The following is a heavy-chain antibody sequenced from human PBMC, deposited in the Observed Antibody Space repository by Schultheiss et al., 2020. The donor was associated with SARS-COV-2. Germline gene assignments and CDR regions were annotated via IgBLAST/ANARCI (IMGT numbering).Heavy chain of an antibody. CDR2: ISSSSSTI. J-gene: IGHJ3*02. D-gene: IGHD3-10*01. CDR3: ARDLYYYGSGSPPVAFDI. CDR1: GFTFSSYS. V-gene: IGHV3-48*04. Sequence: GESLKISCAASGFTFSSYSMNWVRQAPGKGLEWVSYISSSSSTIYYADSVKGRFTISRDNAKNSLYLQMNSLRAEDTAVYYCARDLYYYGSGSPPVAFDIWGQGTMVTVSS.